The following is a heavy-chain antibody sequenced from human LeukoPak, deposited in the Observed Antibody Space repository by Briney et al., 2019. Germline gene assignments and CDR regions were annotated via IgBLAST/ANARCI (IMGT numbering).Heavy chain of an antibody. CDR3: ARRAGAYSHHYDY. Sequence: HPGGSLRLSCAASGLTVGSNSMSWVRQAPGKGLEWVSFIYSGGSTYYADSVKGRFTISRDNSKNTLYLQMNSLRADDTAVYYCARRAGAYSHHYDYWGQGTLVTVSS. J-gene: IGHJ4*02. CDR2: IYSGGST. V-gene: IGHV3-53*01. CDR1: GLTVGSNS. D-gene: IGHD4/OR15-4a*01.